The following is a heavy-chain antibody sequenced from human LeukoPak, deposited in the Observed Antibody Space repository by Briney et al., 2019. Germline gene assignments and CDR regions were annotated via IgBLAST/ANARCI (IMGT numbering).Heavy chain of an antibody. V-gene: IGHV3-20*04. CDR1: GFTFDDYG. Sequence: GGSQRLSCAASGFTFDDYGMSWVRQAPGKGLEWVSGINWNGGSTGYADSVKGRFTISRDNAKNSLYLQMNSLRAEDTALYYCAKEGSYSSSWYPNWFDPWGQGTLVTVSS. CDR3: AKEGSYSSSWYPNWFDP. D-gene: IGHD6-13*01. J-gene: IGHJ5*02. CDR2: INWNGGST.